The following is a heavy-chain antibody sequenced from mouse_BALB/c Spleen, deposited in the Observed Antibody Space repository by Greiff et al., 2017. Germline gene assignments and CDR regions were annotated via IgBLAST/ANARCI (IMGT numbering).Heavy chain of an antibody. CDR1: GYTFTSYW. J-gene: IGHJ2*01. Sequence: LVESGAELVRPGASVKLSCKASGYTFTSYWINWVKQRPGQGLEWIGNIYPSDSYTNYNQKFKDKATLTVDKSSSTAYMQLSSPTSEDSAVYYCTRGGEADYWGQGTTLTVSS. CDR2: IYPSDSYT. CDR3: TRGGEADY. V-gene: IGHV1-69*02.